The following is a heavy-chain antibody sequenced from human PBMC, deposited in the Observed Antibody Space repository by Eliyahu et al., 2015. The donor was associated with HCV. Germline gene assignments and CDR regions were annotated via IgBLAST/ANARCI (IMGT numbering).Heavy chain of an antibody. CDR1: GFSLSTSGVG. J-gene: IGHJ4*02. CDR2: IYWDDDK. CDR3: GYKGNAGTYYLVFDY. V-gene: IGHV2-5*02. D-gene: IGHD1-26*01. Sequence: QITLKESGPTLVKPRQTLTLTCSFSGFSLSTSGVGVGWIRQPPGKALEWLALIYWDDDKRYSPSLKSRLSITKDTSKNLVALTMTNMDPEDTATYYYGYKGNAGTYYLVFDYWGQGTLVTVSS.